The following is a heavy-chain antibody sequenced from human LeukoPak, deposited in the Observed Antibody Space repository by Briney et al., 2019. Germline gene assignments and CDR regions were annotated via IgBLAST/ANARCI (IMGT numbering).Heavy chain of an antibody. CDR1: GFTFGDYS. CDR3: TRAGSGIAARFDY. CDR2: IRSKAYGGTT. V-gene: IGHV3-49*04. D-gene: IGHD6-13*01. Sequence: GGALRLSRTASGFTFGDYSISWGRPAPGEGVGGGGFIRSKAYGGTTEYAASVKGRFTISRDDSKSIAYLQMNSLKTEDTAVYYCTRAGSGIAARFDYWGPGNPGHRLL. J-gene: IGHJ4*02.